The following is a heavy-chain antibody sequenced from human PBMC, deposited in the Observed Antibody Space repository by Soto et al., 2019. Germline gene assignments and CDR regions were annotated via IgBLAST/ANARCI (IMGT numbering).Heavy chain of an antibody. Sequence: QVQLVQSGAEVKKPGASVKVPCKASGYTFTNYDINWVRQATGQGLEWMGWMRPKNGNTGYAQKFQGRVTMTRDTSTSTAYMELSSLTSEDTAVYYCARANSPSWSDELDNWGQGTMVTVSS. D-gene: IGHD6-13*01. V-gene: IGHV1-8*01. CDR1: GYTFTNYD. CDR2: MRPKNGNT. CDR3: ARANSPSWSDELDN. J-gene: IGHJ3*02.